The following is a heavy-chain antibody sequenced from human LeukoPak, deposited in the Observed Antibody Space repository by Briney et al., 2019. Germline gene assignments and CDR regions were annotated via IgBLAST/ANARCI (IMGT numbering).Heavy chain of an antibody. J-gene: IGHJ3*02. CDR3: AREGGEYCSSTSCPKDAFDI. CDR2: INPNSGGT. D-gene: IGHD2-2*01. Sequence: GASVKVSCKASGYTFTGYYMHWVRQAPGQGLEWMGWINPNSGGTNYAQKFQGRVTMTRDTSISTAYMELSRLRSDDTAVYYCAREGGEYCSSTSCPKDAFDIWGQGTMVTVSS. CDR1: GYTFTGYY. V-gene: IGHV1-2*02.